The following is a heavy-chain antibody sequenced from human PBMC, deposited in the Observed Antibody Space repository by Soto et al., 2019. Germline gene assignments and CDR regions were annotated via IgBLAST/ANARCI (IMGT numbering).Heavy chain of an antibody. CDR3: ARVRGNQLLGWFDP. V-gene: IGHV4-31*03. CDR1: GGSISSSSYY. J-gene: IGHJ5*02. Sequence: SETLSLTCTVSGGSISSSSYYWGWIRQHPGKGLEWIGNIYHSGTTYYNPSLKSRVTISVDTSKNQFSLKLTSVTAADTAVYNCARVRGNQLLGWFDPWGQGTLVTVSS. D-gene: IGHD2-2*01. CDR2: IYHSGTT.